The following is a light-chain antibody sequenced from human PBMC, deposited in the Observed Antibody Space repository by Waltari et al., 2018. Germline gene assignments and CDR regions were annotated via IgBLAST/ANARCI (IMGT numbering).Light chain of an antibody. J-gene: IGKJ1*01. CDR2: EAS. V-gene: IGKV1-NL1*01. CDR1: QGISNS. Sequence: DIQMTQSPSSLSASVGGRVTITCRASQGISNSLAWYQQTPEKAPKLLLYEASKLESGVPSRFSGGGSVTDFSLTISSLQPEDFATYYCQQYYETPRTFGQGTNVEIK. CDR3: QQYYETPRT.